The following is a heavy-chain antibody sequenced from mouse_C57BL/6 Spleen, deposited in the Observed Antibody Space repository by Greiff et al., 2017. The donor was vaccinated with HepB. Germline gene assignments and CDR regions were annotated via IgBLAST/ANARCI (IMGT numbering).Heavy chain of an antibody. CDR3: ARGEGLLRSHFDY. CDR2: INPSNGGT. V-gene: IGHV1-53*01. J-gene: IGHJ2*01. CDR1: GYTFTSYW. Sequence: QVQLKQPGTELVKPGASVKLSCKASGYTFTSYWMHWVKQRPGQGLEWIGNINPSNGGTNYNEKLKSKATLTVDKSSSTAYMQLSSLTSEDSAVYYCARGEGLLRSHFDYWGQGTTLTVSS. D-gene: IGHD2-3*01.